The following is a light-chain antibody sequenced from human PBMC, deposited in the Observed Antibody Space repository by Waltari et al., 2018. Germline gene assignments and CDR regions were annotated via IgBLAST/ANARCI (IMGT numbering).Light chain of an antibody. CDR2: GNS. CDR3: QSSESSLSGYVI. Sequence: QSVLTQPPSVSGAPGQRVTISCSGSNIGPHFAVHWYQQLPGKPPKLLFFGNSTRPFGAPHRFSGPKSCASASPASTALQSEDEAVYYGQSSESSLSGYVIFGGGTKVTVL. J-gene: IGLJ2*01. V-gene: IGLV1-40*01. CDR1: NIGPHFA.